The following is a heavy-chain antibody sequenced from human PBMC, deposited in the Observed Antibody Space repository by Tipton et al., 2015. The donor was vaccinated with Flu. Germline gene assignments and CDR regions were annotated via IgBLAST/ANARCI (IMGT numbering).Heavy chain of an antibody. CDR2: ISTSATTV. CDR1: GFNFSSYE. Sequence: SLRLSCAASGFNFSSYEMNWVRQAPGKGLEWVSYISTSATTVHYADSVKGRFTISRDNAKNSLYLQMNSLRAEDTAVYYCARGKRSSRLNSFDPWGQGTLVTVSS. D-gene: IGHD2-8*01. CDR3: ARGKRSSRLNSFDP. V-gene: IGHV3-48*03. J-gene: IGHJ5*02.